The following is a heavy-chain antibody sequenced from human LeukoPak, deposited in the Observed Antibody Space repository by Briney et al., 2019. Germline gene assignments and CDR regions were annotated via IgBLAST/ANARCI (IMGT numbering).Heavy chain of an antibody. J-gene: IGHJ4*02. Sequence: GGSLRLSCAASGFIFSSNAMSWVRQAPGKGLEWVSGISGSAVSMYYADSVKGRFTISRDNSKNTLHLQMNSLRAEDTAVYYCARDGGSSGYYYSARFDYWGQGTLVTVSS. V-gene: IGHV3-23*01. CDR3: ARDGGSSGYYYSARFDY. D-gene: IGHD3-22*01. CDR2: ISGSAVSM. CDR1: GFIFSSNA.